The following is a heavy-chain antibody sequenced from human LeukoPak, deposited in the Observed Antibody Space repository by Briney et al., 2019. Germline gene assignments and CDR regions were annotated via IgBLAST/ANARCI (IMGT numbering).Heavy chain of an antibody. D-gene: IGHD2-15*01. CDR2: ISGSGNRT. CDR1: GFIFNNYA. V-gene: IGHV3-23*01. Sequence: PGGSLRLSCAASGFIFNNYAMTWVRQAPGKGLEWVSSISGSGNRTYYADSVKGRFTISRDNSKNTLFLQMNSLRAEDTAVYYCAKNLYCGGGSCYPSALGMDVWGQGTTVTVSS. J-gene: IGHJ6*02. CDR3: AKNLYCGGGSCYPSALGMDV.